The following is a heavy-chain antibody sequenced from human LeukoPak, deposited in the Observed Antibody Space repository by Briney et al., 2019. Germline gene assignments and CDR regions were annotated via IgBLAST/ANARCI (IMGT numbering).Heavy chain of an antibody. D-gene: IGHD6-6*01. Sequence: GGSLSRSCEASGFTFSTFPMHWVRQTPDKRLEWVAVISDDGRDTYYADSVKGRISISRDNSKNTLYLQMNSLSPEDTAVVYCARVGRVSIYPSYMDIWGKGNTFPVSS. V-gene: IGHV3-30*04. CDR3: ARVGRVSIYPSYMDI. J-gene: IGHJ6*03. CDR1: GFTFSTFP. CDR2: ISDDGRDT.